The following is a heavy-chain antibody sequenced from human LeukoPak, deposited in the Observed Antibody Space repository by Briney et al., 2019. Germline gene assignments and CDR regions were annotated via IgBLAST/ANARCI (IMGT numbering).Heavy chain of an antibody. CDR3: ARDLSQHFDWLLSGDT. J-gene: IGHJ5*02. V-gene: IGHV3-7*04. CDR1: GFTFNANW. CDR2: IKQDGSQK. D-gene: IGHD3-9*01. Sequence: GGSLRLSCAGSGFTFNANWMTWVRQPPGKGLEWVANIKQDGSQKYYVDSVKGRFTISRDNAKNSVYLQMNRLRAEDTAVYYCARDLSQHFDWLLSGDTWGQGTLVTVSS.